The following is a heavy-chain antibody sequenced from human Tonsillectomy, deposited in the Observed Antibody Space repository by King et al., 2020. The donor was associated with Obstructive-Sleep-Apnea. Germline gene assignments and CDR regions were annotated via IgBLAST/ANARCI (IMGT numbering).Heavy chain of an antibody. Sequence: VQLVESGGGVVQPGRSLRLSCAASGFTFSSYAMHWVRQAPGKGLEWVAVISYDGSNKYHADSVKGRFTISRDNSKNTLYLQMNSLRAEDTAVYYCARDATTVTPYYYYGMDVWGQGTTVTVSS. V-gene: IGHV3-30-3*01. CDR1: GFTFSSYA. CDR3: ARDATTVTPYYYYGMDV. CDR2: ISYDGSNK. D-gene: IGHD4-17*01. J-gene: IGHJ6*02.